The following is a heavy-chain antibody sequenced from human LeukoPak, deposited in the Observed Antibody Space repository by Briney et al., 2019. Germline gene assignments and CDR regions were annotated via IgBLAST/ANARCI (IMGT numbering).Heavy chain of an antibody. J-gene: IGHJ6*03. CDR3: ARYYYYYMDV. Sequence: GGSLRLSCAASGFTFSSYAMHWVRQAPGKGLEWVSVIYSGGSTYYADSVKGRFTISRDNSKNTLYLQMNSLRAEDTAVYYCARYYYYYMDVWGKGTTVTISS. CDR1: GFTFSSYA. V-gene: IGHV3-53*01. CDR2: IYSGGST.